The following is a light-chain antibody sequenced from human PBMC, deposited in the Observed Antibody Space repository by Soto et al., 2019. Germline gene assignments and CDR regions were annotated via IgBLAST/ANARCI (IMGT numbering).Light chain of an antibody. CDR1: SSDVGSGNV. J-gene: IGLJ1*01. Sequence: QSVLTQPASVSGSPGQSITISCTGTSSDVGSGNVVSWYQHYPGKAPQLMIYEGFKRPSGISSRFSGSKSGNTASLTISGLQAEDEADYYCAAWDDSLNGSVFGSGPKVTVL. V-gene: IGLV2-23*01. CDR2: EGF. CDR3: AAWDDSLNGSV.